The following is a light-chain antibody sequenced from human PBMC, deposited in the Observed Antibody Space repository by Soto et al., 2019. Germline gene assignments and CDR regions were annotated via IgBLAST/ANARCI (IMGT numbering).Light chain of an antibody. Sequence: EVVLTQSTGTLSLSPGERDTLPCRASQSLSSSKLVWYQQKPGQAPRLLIYGASSRATGIPDRFIGSGSGTDFTLTISRLEPDDFAVYYCQHYDSSPRTFGQGTKLEIK. V-gene: IGKV3-20*01. CDR3: QHYDSSPRT. CDR2: GAS. J-gene: IGKJ2*01. CDR1: QSLSSSK.